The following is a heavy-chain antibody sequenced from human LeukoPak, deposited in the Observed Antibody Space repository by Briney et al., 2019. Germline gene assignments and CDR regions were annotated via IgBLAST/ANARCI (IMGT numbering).Heavy chain of an antibody. D-gene: IGHD6-19*01. CDR3: ASGIAVAGTGLGAFDI. Sequence: ASVKVSCKASGYTFTSYGISWVRQAPGQGLEWMGWISAYNGNTNYAQKLQGRVTMTTDTSTSTAYMELRSLRSDDTAVYYCASGIAVAGTGLGAFDIWGQGTMVTVSS. V-gene: IGHV1-18*01. J-gene: IGHJ3*02. CDR2: ISAYNGNT. CDR1: GYTFTSYG.